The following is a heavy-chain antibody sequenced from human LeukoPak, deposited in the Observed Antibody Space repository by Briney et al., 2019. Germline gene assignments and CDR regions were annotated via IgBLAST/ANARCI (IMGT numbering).Heavy chain of an antibody. D-gene: IGHD4-17*01. V-gene: IGHV3-33*08. CDR3: ARVQYGDYVLDDY. Sequence: GGSLRLSCAASGFTFTTYTMNWVRQAPGKGLEWVAVIWYDGSNKYYADSVKGRFTISRDNSKNTLYLQMNSLRAEDTAVYYCARVQYGDYVLDDYWGQGTLVTVSS. CDR1: GFTFTTYT. CDR2: IWYDGSNK. J-gene: IGHJ4*02.